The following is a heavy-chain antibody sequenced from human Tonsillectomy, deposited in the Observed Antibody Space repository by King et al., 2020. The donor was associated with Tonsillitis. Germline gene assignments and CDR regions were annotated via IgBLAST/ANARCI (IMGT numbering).Heavy chain of an antibody. CDR2: IYWDGDR. D-gene: IGHD4-17*01. CDR1: GFSLSTSGVG. V-gene: IGHV2-5*02. J-gene: IGHJ3*02. Sequence: TLKESGPTLVKPTQTLTLTCTFSGFSLSTSGVGVGWIRQPPGKALEWLALIYWDGDRRYRPSLKSRLTITKDTSKNQVVLTMTNMDPVDTATHYCAHRLDHGDYGLAFDIWGQGTMVTVSS. CDR3: AHRLDHGDYGLAFDI.